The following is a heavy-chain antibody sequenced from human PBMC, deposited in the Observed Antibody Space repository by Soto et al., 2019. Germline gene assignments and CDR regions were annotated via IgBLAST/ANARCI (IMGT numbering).Heavy chain of an antibody. J-gene: IGHJ5*02. D-gene: IGHD6-13*01. CDR3: VNVRETSTWYGNWFDP. CDR2: ISGNGGTT. V-gene: IGHV3-30*18. CDR1: GFAFSSYG. Sequence: QVQLVESGGGVVQPVGSLRLSCAASGFAFSSYGMNWVRQAPGRRLEWVAVISGNGGTTNYEDSVQGRIIISRDNLRNTLSLEMNSLRSDDTAVYDCVNVRETSTWYGNWFDPWCRGTLVIVSS.